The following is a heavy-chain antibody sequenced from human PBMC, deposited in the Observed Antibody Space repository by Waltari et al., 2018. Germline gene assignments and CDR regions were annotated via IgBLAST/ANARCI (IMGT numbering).Heavy chain of an antibody. J-gene: IGHJ3*02. CDR1: GIPVNSGFF. V-gene: IGHV1-69-2*01. CDR3: ATALGDNISASRAFEI. Sequence: VQLQESGPGLVNPSETLSLTCAVSGIPVNSGFFWGWIRQAPGKGLQWMGLIDPEDGETIYADNFRDTITLTADTSTNTAYLELNNVSSQDTAVFYCATALGDNISASRAFEIWGQGTMITVAS. D-gene: IGHD1-20*01. CDR2: IDPEDGET.